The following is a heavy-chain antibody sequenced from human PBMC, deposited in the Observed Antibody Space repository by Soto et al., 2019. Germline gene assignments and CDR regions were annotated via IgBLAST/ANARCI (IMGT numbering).Heavy chain of an antibody. Sequence: PGGSLRLSCAASGFTFSSYEMNWVRQAPGKGLEWVSYISSSGSTIYYADSVKGRFTISRDNAKNSLYLQMNSLRAEDTAVYYCARVVVAGGFDYWGQGTLVTVSS. D-gene: IGHD6-19*01. V-gene: IGHV3-48*03. CDR2: ISSSGSTI. CDR3: ARVVVAGGFDY. J-gene: IGHJ4*02. CDR1: GFTFSSYE.